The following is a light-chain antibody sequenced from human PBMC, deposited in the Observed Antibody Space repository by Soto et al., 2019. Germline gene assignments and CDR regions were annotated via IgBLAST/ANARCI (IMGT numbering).Light chain of an antibody. CDR2: DVS. CDR1: SSDVGGYNY. J-gene: IGLJ3*02. V-gene: IGLV2-14*01. CDR3: SSYTSSSSLNWV. Sequence: QSALTQPASVSGSPGQSITISCTGTSSDVGGYNYVSWYQQHPGKAPKLMIYDVSNRPSGVSKRFSGSKSGNTASLTISGLQAEDEADYYCSSYTSSSSLNWVFGGGTKVTVL.